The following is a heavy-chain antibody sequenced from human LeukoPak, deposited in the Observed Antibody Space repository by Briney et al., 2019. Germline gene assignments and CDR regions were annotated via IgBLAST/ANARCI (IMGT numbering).Heavy chain of an antibody. Sequence: SETLSLTCTVSGGSISSSSYYWGWIRQPPGKGLEWIGSIYYSGSTYYNPSLKSRVTISVDTSKNQFSLKLSSVTAADTAVYYCARDLGAVAVYFDYWGQGTLVTVSS. V-gene: IGHV4-39*07. CDR1: GGSISSSSYY. CDR2: IYYSGST. J-gene: IGHJ4*02. D-gene: IGHD6-19*01. CDR3: ARDLGAVAVYFDY.